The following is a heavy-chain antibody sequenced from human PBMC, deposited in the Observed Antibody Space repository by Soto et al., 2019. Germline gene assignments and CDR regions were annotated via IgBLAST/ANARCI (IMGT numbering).Heavy chain of an antibody. V-gene: IGHV1-18*01. Sequence: QVQLVQSGAEVKKPGASVKVSCKASGYTFTTYGITWVRQAPGQGLEWMGWISAYNGNTKYAQKLQGRVTMTPDTSTSTAYMELRSLTSDDTAVYYCARDSPPVDYWGQGTLVTVSS. CDR2: ISAYNGNT. J-gene: IGHJ4*02. CDR1: GYTFTTYG. CDR3: ARDSPPVDY.